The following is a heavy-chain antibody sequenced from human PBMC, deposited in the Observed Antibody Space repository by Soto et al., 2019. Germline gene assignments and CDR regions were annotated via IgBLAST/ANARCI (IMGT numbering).Heavy chain of an antibody. D-gene: IGHD7-27*01. CDR3: ARGLGTNGLDV. CDR2: ISTYNGNT. V-gene: IGHV1-18*04. CDR1: GYRFTTYG. J-gene: IGHJ6*02. Sequence: ASVKVSCKASGYRFTTYGITWVRLAPGQGLEWLGGISTYNGNTDYAQNLQDRVTMTTETSTSTAYMEVTSLTSDDTAVYYCARGLGTNGLDVWGQGTTVTVSS.